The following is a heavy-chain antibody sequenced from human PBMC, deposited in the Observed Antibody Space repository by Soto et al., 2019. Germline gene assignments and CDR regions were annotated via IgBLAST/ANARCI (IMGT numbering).Heavy chain of an antibody. CDR2: IDPSDSQT. D-gene: IGHD3-22*01. CDR1: GYSLAGYW. V-gene: IGHV5-10-1*01. CDR3: ARQIYDSDTGPNFQYYFDS. Sequence: GVSLKISCTGSGYSLAGYWITWVRQKPGKGLEWMGRIDPSDSQTYYSPSFRGHVTISVTKSITTVFLQWSRLRASDTAMYYCARQIYDSDTGPNFQYYFDSWGQGTPVTVSS. J-gene: IGHJ4*02.